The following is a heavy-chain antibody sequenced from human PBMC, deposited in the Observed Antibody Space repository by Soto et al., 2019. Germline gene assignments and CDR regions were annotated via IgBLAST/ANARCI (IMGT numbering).Heavy chain of an antibody. V-gene: IGHV1-18*04. CDR3: ARDGGMTTVTTIAYYYGMDV. Sequence: QVQLVQSGAEVKKPGASVKVSCKASGYTFTSYGISWVRQAPGQGLEWMGWISAYNGNTNYAQKLQGRVTMTTDTSTSTAYMELRSLRSDDTAVYYCARDGGMTTVTTIAYYYGMDVWGQGTTVTFSS. CDR1: GYTFTSYG. CDR2: ISAYNGNT. J-gene: IGHJ6*02. D-gene: IGHD4-17*01.